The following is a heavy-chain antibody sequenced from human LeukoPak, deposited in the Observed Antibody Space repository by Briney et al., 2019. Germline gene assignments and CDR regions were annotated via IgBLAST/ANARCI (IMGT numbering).Heavy chain of an antibody. J-gene: IGHJ4*02. CDR3: SRVSNWGSWAPDLDY. CDR2: ISAYNGNT. Sequence: AAVNASCKASGYTFTSYVISWVRQAPAQGLEGMGWISAYNGNTNLAQKLQDRVTMTTDTSTDTAYMELSSLRSDSTAWFYFSRVSNWGSWAPDLDYLGQGTLVTVSS. V-gene: IGHV1-18*01. D-gene: IGHD7-27*01. CDR1: GYTFTSYV.